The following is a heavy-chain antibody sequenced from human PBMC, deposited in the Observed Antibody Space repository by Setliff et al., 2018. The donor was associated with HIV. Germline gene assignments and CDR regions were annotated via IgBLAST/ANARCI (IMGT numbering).Heavy chain of an antibody. D-gene: IGHD3-22*01. CDR1: RFTFNDYY. CDR2: ISTSGTTI. CDR3: ARSRHDSSGYYLYYFDY. Sequence: GGSLRLSCTASRFTFNDYYMSWIRQAPGKGLEWVSYISTSGTTIYYADSVKGRFTISRDNAKNSLYLQMNSLRAEDTAVYYCARSRHDSSGYYLYYFDYWGQGALVTVSS. J-gene: IGHJ4*02. V-gene: IGHV3-11*04.